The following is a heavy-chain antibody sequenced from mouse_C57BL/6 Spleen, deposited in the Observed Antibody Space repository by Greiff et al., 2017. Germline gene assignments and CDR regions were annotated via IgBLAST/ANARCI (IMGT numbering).Heavy chain of an antibody. CDR2: IYPRSGNT. D-gene: IGHD2-4*01. CDR3: ARRSVYYDYEDYAMDY. Sequence: QVHVKQSGAELARPGASLKLSCKASGYTFTSYGISWVKQRTGQGLEWIGEIYPRSGNTYYNEKFKGKATLTADKSSSTAYMELRSLTSEDSAVYFCARRSVYYDYEDYAMDYWGQGTSVTVSS. CDR1: GYTFTSYG. J-gene: IGHJ4*01. V-gene: IGHV1-81*01.